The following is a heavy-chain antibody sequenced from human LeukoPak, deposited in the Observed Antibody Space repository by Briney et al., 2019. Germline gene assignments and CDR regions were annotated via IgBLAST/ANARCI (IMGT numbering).Heavy chain of an antibody. D-gene: IGHD5-24*01. J-gene: IGHJ4*02. CDR2: IYYSGST. V-gene: IGHV4-39*01. Sequence: SETLSLTCTVSGGSISSSSYYWGWIRQPPGKGLEWIGSIYYSGSTYYNPSLKSRVTISVDTSKNQFSLKLSSVTAADTAVYYCARGDGGEIDYWGQGTLVTVSS. CDR1: GGSISSSSYY. CDR3: ARGDGGEIDY.